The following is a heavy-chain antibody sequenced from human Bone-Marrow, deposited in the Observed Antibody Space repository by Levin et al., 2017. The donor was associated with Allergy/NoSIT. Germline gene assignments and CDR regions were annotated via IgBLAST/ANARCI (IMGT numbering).Heavy chain of an antibody. CDR2: IDHSGST. J-gene: IGHJ6*02. CDR1: AGSFSDYY. CDR3: ARQAYCNSSNCPPGGYYYYYAMDV. V-gene: IGHV4-34*01. Sequence: SETLSLTCAVYAGSFSDYYWSWIRQSPVKGLEWIGEIDHSGSTRYNPSLFSRVTISVDTSKSQFSLTLSSVPAADTAVYYCARQAYCNSSNCPPGGYYYYYAMDVWGQGTTVTVSS. D-gene: IGHD2-2*01.